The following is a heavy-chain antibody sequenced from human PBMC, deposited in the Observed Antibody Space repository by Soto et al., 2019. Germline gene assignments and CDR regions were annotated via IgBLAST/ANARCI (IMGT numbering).Heavy chain of an antibody. V-gene: IGHV3-21*01. D-gene: IGHD6-6*01. CDR1: GFTFSSYS. J-gene: IGHJ6*02. CDR3: ATDKDSTSEGYHYGMDV. CDR2: ISSSSSYI. Sequence: GGSLRLSCAASGFTFSSYSMNWVRQAPGKGLEWVSSISSSSSYIYYADSVKGRFTISRDNAKNSLYLQMNSLRAEDTAVYYCATDKDSTSEGYHYGMDVWGQGTTVTVSS.